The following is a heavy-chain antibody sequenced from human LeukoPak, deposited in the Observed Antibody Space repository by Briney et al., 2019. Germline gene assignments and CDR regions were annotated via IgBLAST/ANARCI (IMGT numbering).Heavy chain of an antibody. V-gene: IGHV1-8*01. CDR1: GYTFTSYD. J-gene: IGHJ6*03. Sequence: ASVKVSCKASGYTFTSYDINWVRQAHGQGIEWMGWINPNSGNTGYAQKFQGRVTMTRNTSISTDYMELSSLRSEDTAVYYCARGSKGKAARVYYYYYMDVWGKGTTVTVS. CDR2: INPNSGNT. D-gene: IGHD6-6*01. CDR3: ARGSKGKAARVYYYYYMDV.